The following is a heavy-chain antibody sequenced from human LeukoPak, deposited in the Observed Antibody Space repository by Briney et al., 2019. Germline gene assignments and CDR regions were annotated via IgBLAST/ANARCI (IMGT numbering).Heavy chain of an antibody. V-gene: IGHV1-69*13. Sequence: SVKVSCKASGGTFSSYAISWVRQAPAQGLEWLGGIIPIFGTANYAQKFQGRVTITADESTSTAYMELSSLRAEDAAVWYYSRSERVSTVTTEYWGQGTMVTVSS. CDR2: IIPIFGTA. CDR3: SRSERVSTVTTEY. J-gene: IGHJ4*02. CDR1: GGTFSSYA. D-gene: IGHD4-17*01.